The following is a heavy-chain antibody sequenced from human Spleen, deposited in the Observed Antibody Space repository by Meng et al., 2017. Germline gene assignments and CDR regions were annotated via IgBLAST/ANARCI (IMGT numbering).Heavy chain of an antibody. CDR3: ARGGPLSWLDP. J-gene: IGHJ5*02. Sequence: QVQLVQSGVEVKKPGASVKVSCKTSGYMFSTYTITWVRQAPGQGLEWMGRISGFKGNTNYAQKFQDRVTMTTDTSTTTAYMELMSLTSDDTAVYYCARGGPLSWLDPWGQGTLVTVSS. V-gene: IGHV1-18*01. D-gene: IGHD3-16*01. CDR1: GYMFSTYT. CDR2: ISGFKGNT.